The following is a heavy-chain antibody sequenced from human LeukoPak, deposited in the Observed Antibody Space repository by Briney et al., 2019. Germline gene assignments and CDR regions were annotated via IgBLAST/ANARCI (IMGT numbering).Heavy chain of an antibody. CDR2: IRYDGSNK. V-gene: IGHV3-30*02. J-gene: IGHJ4*02. D-gene: IGHD6-19*01. CDR3: AKGLLLAVAGTPDDY. Sequence: GGSLRLSCAASGFTFSSYGMHWVRQAPGKGLEWVAFIRYDGSNKYYADSVKGRFTISRDNSKNTLYLQMNSLRAEDTAVYYCAKGLLLAVAGTPDDYWGQGTLVTVSS. CDR1: GFTFSSYG.